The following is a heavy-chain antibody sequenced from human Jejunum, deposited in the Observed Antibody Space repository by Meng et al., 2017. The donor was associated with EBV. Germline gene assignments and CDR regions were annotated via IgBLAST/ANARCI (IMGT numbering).Heavy chain of an antibody. CDR3: ARDRSNSDY. D-gene: IGHD5-24*01. J-gene: IGHJ4*02. CDR1: GYDFINSG. V-gene: IGHV1-18*01. Sequence: QVPLVQSGAEGKHPGAAVKVSCKASGYDFINSGISWVRQAPGQGLEWMGWISVYRGNTNYAQRFQDRVTLTTNTSTSTVYMELRSLTSDDTAVYYCARDRSNSDYWGQGTLVTVSS. CDR2: ISVYRGNT.